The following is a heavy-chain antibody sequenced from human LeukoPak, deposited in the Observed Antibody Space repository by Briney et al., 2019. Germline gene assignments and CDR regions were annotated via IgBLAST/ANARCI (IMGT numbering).Heavy chain of an antibody. CDR2: ISYDGSNK. D-gene: IGHD3-9*01. CDR3: ARDSLKSAFDI. Sequence: QPGGSLRLSCAASGFTFSSYGMHWVRQAPGKGLEWVAVISYDGSNKYYADSVKGRFTISRDNAKNSLYLQMNSLRAEDTAVYYCARDSLKSAFDIWGQGTMVTVSS. V-gene: IGHV3-30*03. CDR1: GFTFSSYG. J-gene: IGHJ3*02.